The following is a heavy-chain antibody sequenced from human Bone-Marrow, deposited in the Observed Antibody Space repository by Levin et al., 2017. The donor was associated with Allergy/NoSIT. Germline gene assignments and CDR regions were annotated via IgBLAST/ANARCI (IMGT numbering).Heavy chain of an antibody. CDR1: GFTFSSYA. D-gene: IGHD3-10*01. Sequence: PGGSLRLSCSASGFTFSSYAIHWVRQAPGKGLEWVAIISYDGSNEYFADSVKGRFTISRDNSKNTVYLQMNRLTAADTAVYFCAKDRGIFGDYFDFWGQGTLVNVAS. CDR2: ISYDGSNE. V-gene: IGHV3-30*18. CDR3: AKDRGIFGDYFDF. J-gene: IGHJ4*02.